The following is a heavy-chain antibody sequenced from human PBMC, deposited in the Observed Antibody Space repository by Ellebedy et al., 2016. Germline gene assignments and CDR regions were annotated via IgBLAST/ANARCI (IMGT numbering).Heavy chain of an antibody. CDR3: ATDLRYCTNGVCFKRYDAFDI. CDR2: FDPEDGET. J-gene: IGHJ3*02. V-gene: IGHV1-24*01. Sequence: ASVKVSCKVSGYTLTELSMHWVRQAPGKGLEWMGGFDPEDGETIYAQKFQGRVTMTEDTSTDTAYMELRSLRSEDTAVYYCATDLRYCTNGVCFKRYDAFDIWGQGTMVTVSS. CDR1: GYTLTELS. D-gene: IGHD2-8*01.